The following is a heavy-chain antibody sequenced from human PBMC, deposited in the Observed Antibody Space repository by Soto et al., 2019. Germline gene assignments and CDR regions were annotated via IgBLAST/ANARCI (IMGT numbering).Heavy chain of an antibody. CDR3: ARAGAVAGSPLYYYYGMDV. D-gene: IGHD6-19*01. V-gene: IGHV4-59*01. CDR2: IYYSGST. CDR1: GGSISSYY. Sequence: SEPPSLTCTVSGGSISSYYWSWIRQPPGKGLEWIGYIYYSGSTNYNPSLKSRVTISVDTSKNQFSLKLSSVTAADTAVYYCARAGAVAGSPLYYYYGMDVWGQGNTVTVSS. J-gene: IGHJ6*02.